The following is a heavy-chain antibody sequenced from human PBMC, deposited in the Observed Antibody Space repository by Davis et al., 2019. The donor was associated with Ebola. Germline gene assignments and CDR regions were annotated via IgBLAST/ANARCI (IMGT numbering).Heavy chain of an antibody. D-gene: IGHD4-11*01. CDR1: GYTFTGYY. Sequence: ASVKVSCKASGYTFTGYYMHWVRQAPGQGLEWMGWINPNSGGTNYAQKFQGWVTMTRDTSISTAYMELSRLRSDDTAVYYCARGWARHSTRPVGHYGMDVWGQGTTVTVSS. CDR3: ARGWARHSTRPVGHYGMDV. V-gene: IGHV1-2*04. CDR2: INPNSGGT. J-gene: IGHJ6*02.